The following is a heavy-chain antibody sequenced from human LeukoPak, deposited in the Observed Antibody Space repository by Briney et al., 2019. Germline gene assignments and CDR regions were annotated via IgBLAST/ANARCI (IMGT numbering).Heavy chain of an antibody. CDR3: ARVVTYYDFWSGYYQSVWFDP. CDR2: IYYSGST. Sequence: SETLSLTCTVSGGSISSSSYYWGWIRQPPGKGLEWIGSIYYSGSTYYNPSLKSRVTISVDTSKNQFSLKLSSVTAADTAVYYCARVVTYYDFWSGYYQSVWFDPWGQGTLVTVSS. J-gene: IGHJ5*02. CDR1: GGSISSSSYY. V-gene: IGHV4-39*07. D-gene: IGHD3-3*01.